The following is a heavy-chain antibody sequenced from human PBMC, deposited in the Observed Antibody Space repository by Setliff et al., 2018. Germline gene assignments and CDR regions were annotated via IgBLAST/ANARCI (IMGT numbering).Heavy chain of an antibody. Sequence: ASVKVSCKASGGTLSSHAISWVRQAPGQGLEWMGGIIPIFGTANYAQKFQGRVTITTDESTSTAYMELSSLRSEDTAVYYCAREGGELQASYFDYWGQGTLVTVSS. D-gene: IGHD1-7*01. J-gene: IGHJ4*02. V-gene: IGHV1-69*05. CDR3: AREGGELQASYFDY. CDR1: GGTLSSHA. CDR2: IIPIFGTA.